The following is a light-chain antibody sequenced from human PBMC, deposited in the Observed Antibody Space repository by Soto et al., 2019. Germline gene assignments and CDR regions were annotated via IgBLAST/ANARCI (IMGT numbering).Light chain of an antibody. J-gene: IGKJ4*01. V-gene: IGKV1-33*01. CDR3: QYYDHLPPLS. Sequence: DIQMTQSPSSLSASVGDRVTITCQASQDIRNYLNWYQQKPGKAPNLLIYDASNLRAGVPSRFSGSGSGTEFTFPLRSLQPEDIATYYCQYYDHLPPLSFGGGTKVEIK. CDR1: QDIRNY. CDR2: DAS.